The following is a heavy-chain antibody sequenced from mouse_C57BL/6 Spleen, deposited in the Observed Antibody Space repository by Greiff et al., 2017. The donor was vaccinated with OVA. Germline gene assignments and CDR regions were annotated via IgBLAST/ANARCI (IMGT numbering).Heavy chain of an antibody. V-gene: IGHV1-81*01. Sequence: QVQLQQSGAELARPGASVKLSCKASGYTFTSYGISWVKQRTGQGLEWIGEIYPRSGNTYYNEKFKGKATLTADKSSSTAYMELRSRTSEDSAVYCCARRGGSSYAMDYWGQGTSVTVSS. CDR2: IYPRSGNT. CDR1: GYTFTSYG. J-gene: IGHJ4*01. CDR3: ARRGGSSYAMDY. D-gene: IGHD1-1*01.